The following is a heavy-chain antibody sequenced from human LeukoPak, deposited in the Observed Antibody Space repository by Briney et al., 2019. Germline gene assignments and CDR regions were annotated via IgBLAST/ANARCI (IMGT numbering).Heavy chain of an antibody. CDR1: GSIFSSYG. CDR2: ISGSGGST. CDR3: AKDGREGIAAADYFDY. J-gene: IGHJ4*02. D-gene: IGHD6-13*01. Sequence: PGGSLRLSCAASGSIFSSYGMSWVRQAPGKGLEWVSAISGSGGSTYYADSVKGRFTISRDNSKNTLYLQMNSLRAEDTAVYYCAKDGREGIAAADYFDYWGQGTLVTVSS. V-gene: IGHV3-23*01.